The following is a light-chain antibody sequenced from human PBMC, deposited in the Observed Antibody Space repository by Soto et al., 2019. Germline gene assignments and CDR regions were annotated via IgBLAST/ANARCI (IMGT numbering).Light chain of an antibody. CDR1: SSDVGSYNL. Sequence: QSALTQPASVSGSPGQSITISCTGTSSDVGSYNLVSWYQQHPGKAPKLMIYEGSKRPSGVSNRFSGSKSGNTASLTISGLQAEDEADYYCCSYAGSSTPHVVFGGGTKLIVL. CDR3: CSYAGSSTPHVV. V-gene: IGLV2-23*01. J-gene: IGLJ2*01. CDR2: EGS.